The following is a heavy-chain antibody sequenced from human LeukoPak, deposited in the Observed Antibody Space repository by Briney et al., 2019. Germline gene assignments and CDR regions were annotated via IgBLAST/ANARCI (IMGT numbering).Heavy chain of an antibody. J-gene: IGHJ4*02. CDR1: GFTFSSYS. V-gene: IGHV3-48*01. D-gene: IGHD3-9*01. CDR3: ARNGGRFGWYFDY. Sequence: GGSLRLSCAASGFTFSSYSMNWVRQAPGQGLEWVSYISSSSSTIYYADSVKGRFTISRDNAKNSLYLQMNSLRAEDTAVYYCARNGGRFGWYFDYWGQGTLVTVSS. CDR2: ISSSSSTI.